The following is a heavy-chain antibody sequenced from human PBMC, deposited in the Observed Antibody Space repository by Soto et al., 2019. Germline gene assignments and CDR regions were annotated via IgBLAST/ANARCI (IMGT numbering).Heavy chain of an antibody. D-gene: IGHD1-1*01. CDR3: VSGGTTGG. Sequence: EVQLVESGGGLVQPGGSLRLSCAASGLTFSNYNMNWVRQAPGKGLEWVSYISSSGSTMYYADSVKGRFTISRDNAKNSLYLQKNSLRDEDAAVYYCVSGGTTGGWGQGTLVTVSS. V-gene: IGHV3-48*02. CDR1: GLTFSNYN. J-gene: IGHJ4*02. CDR2: ISSSGSTM.